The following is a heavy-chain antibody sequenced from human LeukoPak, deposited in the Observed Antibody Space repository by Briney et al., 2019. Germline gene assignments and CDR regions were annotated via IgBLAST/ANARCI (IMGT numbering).Heavy chain of an antibody. D-gene: IGHD2-15*01. CDR3: ARRYCSGGSCYTNVDY. J-gene: IGHJ4*02. CDR1: GFTFTNYW. V-gene: IGHV3-7*01. CDR2: VNQDGSDK. Sequence: GGSLRLSCAASGFTFTNYWMSWVREAPGKGLEWVANVNQDGSDKYYVDSVKGRFTISRDNAKNSLYLQMNSLRGEDTAVYYCARRYCSGGSCYTNVDYWGQGTLVTVSS.